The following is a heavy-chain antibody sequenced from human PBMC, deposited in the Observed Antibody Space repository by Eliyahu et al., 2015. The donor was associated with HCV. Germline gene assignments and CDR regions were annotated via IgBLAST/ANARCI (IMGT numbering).Heavy chain of an antibody. CDR1: GFTFXXXX. Sequence: EVQLVESGGGLVKPGGSLRLSCSASGFTFXXXXLNWVRQAPGKGLEWVSSISSSSSYIYYADSVKGRFTISRDNAKNSLYLQMNSLRAEDTAVYYCARDPYCSSTSCYFEKYFDYWGQGTLVTVSS. CDR2: ISSSSSYI. CDR3: ARDPYCSSTSCYFEKYFDY. V-gene: IGHV3-21*01. D-gene: IGHD2-2*01. J-gene: IGHJ4*02.